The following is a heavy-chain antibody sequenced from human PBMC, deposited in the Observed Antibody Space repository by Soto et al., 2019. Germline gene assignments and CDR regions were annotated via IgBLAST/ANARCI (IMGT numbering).Heavy chain of an antibody. CDR1: GYTFTGYY. CDR3: ARGDGWYFGAGWFDP. CDR2: INPNSGGT. J-gene: IGHJ5*02. Sequence: ASVKVSCKASGYTFTGYYMHWVRQAPGQGLEWMGWINPNSGGTNYAQKFQGRVTVTRDTSISTAYMELSRLRSDDTAVYYCARGDGWYFGAGWFDPWGQGTLVTVYS. D-gene: IGHD6-19*01. V-gene: IGHV1-2*02.